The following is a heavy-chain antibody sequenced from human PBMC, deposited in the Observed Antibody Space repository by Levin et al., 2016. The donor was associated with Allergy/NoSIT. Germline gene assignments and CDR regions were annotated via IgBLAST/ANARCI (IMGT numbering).Heavy chain of an antibody. Sequence: GESLKISCVGSGFTFKDYWMNWVRQAPGKGLEWVAIISQPGRETRYMDSVKGRFTISRDNAKNSLFLQMNSLRPEDTAVYYCVVDVGWFRGDHWGQGTLVTVSS. CDR2: ISQPGRET. CDR1: GFTFKDYW. CDR3: VVDVGWFRGDH. D-gene: IGHD6-19*01. V-gene: IGHV3-7*03. J-gene: IGHJ4*02.